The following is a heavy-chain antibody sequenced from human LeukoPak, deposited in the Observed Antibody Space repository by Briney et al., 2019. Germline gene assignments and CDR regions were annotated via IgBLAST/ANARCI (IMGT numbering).Heavy chain of an antibody. CDR3: ARDQHYYDSSGYYYPTL. V-gene: IGHV3-11*01. D-gene: IGHD3-22*01. CDR2: ISSSSSTI. CDR1: GFTFSDYY. J-gene: IGHJ4*02. Sequence: GGSLRLSCAASGFTFSDYYMSWIRQAPGKGLEWVSYISSSSSTIYYADSVKGRFTISRDNAKNSLYLQMNSLRAEDTAVYYCARDQHYYDSSGYYYPTLWGQGTLVTVSS.